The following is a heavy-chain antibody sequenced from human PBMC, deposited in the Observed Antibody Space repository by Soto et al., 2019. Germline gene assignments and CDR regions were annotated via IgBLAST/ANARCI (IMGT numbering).Heavy chain of an antibody. Sequence: QVQLQESGPGLVKPSETLSLTCTVSGGSVISGSYYWSWIRQPPGKGLEWVGCISDTGSRDYNPSLKSRVTISVHTSKRQFSLRLNSVTAADTAVYYCARAHSGYDPLGMDVWGQGTTVTVSS. D-gene: IGHD5-12*01. V-gene: IGHV4-61*01. J-gene: IGHJ6*02. CDR3: ARAHSGYDPLGMDV. CDR2: ISDTGSR. CDR1: GGSVISGSYY.